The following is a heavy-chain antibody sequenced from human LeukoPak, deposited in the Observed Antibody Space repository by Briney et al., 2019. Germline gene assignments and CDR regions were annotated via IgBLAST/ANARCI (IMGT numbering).Heavy chain of an antibody. D-gene: IGHD4-17*01. Sequence: PSQTLSLTCTVSGGSISSGGYYWSWIRQHPGKGLEWIGYIYYTGSTYYNPSLRSRVTISVDTSKNQFSLKLSSVTAADTAVYYCARDSEVTTEVNNWFDPWGQGTLVTVSS. J-gene: IGHJ5*02. CDR1: GGSISSGGYY. CDR2: IYYTGST. CDR3: ARDSEVTTEVNNWFDP. V-gene: IGHV4-30-4*08.